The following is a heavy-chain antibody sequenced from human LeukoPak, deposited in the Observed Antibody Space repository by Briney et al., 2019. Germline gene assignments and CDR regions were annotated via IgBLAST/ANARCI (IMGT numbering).Heavy chain of an antibody. CDR2: INHSRST. D-gene: IGHD6-6*01. CDR3: ARAGFALAPHRGTPFDY. V-gene: IGHV4-34*01. CDR1: AESFSDYY. Sequence: PSETLSLTCAVYAESFSDYYWSWIRQPPGKGLEWSGEINHSRSTNYSPSLKSRATISVNTTKNQFSLKLTSVTAADTAVYYCARAGFALAPHRGTPFDYWGQGTLVTVSS. J-gene: IGHJ4*02.